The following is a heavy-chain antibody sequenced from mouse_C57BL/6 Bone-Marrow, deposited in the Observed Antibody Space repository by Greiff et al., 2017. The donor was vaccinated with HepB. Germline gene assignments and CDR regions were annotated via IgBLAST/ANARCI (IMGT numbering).Heavy chain of an antibody. D-gene: IGHD3-2*02. CDR1: GYTFTSSG. CDR2: IYPRSGNT. J-gene: IGHJ3*01. V-gene: IGHV1-81*01. Sequence: VQLVESGAELARPGASVKLSCKASGYTFTSSGISWVKQRTGQGLEWIGEIYPRSGNTYYNEKFKGKATLTADKSSSTAYMELRSLTSEDSAVYFCARPPRQLRLWFAYWGQGTLVTVSA. CDR3: ARPPRQLRLWFAY.